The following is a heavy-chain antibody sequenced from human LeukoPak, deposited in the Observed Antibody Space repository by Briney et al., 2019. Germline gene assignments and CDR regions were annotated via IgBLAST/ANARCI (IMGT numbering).Heavy chain of an antibody. D-gene: IGHD6-13*01. CDR2: ISGSGGTT. J-gene: IGHJ6*02. CDR1: GFTFTNFA. CDR3: ARDPYSSSWSYGMDV. Sequence: QPGGSLRLSCAASGFTFTNFALSWVRQAPGKGLEWVSAISGSGGTTHYAESVKGRFTISRDNSKNTLYLQMDSLRAEDTAVYYCARDPYSSSWSYGMDVWGQGTTVTVSS. V-gene: IGHV3-23*01.